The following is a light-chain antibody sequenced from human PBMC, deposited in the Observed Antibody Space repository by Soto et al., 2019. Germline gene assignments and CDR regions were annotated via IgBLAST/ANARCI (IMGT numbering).Light chain of an antibody. CDR3: LQDHDYPWT. J-gene: IGKJ1*01. V-gene: IGKV1-6*02. Sequence: IQMTQSPSSLSVSVTDRVTITCRASQDIGNDLGWYQQRPGEAPELLLYAASTLRSGVPSRFSGSGSGTQFTLTTNNLQPEDSATYFCLQDHDYPWTFGHGTKVEV. CDR2: AAS. CDR1: QDIGND.